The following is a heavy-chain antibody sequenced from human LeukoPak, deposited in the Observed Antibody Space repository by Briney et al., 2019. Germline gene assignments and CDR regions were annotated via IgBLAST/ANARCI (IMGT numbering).Heavy chain of an antibody. J-gene: IGHJ5*02. CDR1: GFTFSSYG. D-gene: IGHD2-2*01. V-gene: IGHV3-30*02. Sequence: GRSRRLSCAASGFTFSSYGMHWVRQAPGKGLEWVAFIRYDGSNKYYADSVKGRFTISRDNSKNTLYLQMNSLRAEDTAVYYCADETDSSTRAWGQGTLVTVSS. CDR2: IRYDGSNK. CDR3: ADETDSSTRA.